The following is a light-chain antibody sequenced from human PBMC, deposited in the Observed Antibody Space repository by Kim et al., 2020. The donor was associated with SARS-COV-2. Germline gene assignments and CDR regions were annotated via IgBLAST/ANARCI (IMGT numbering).Light chain of an antibody. J-gene: IGKJ5*01. CDR2: AAS. CDR1: QDISTW. V-gene: IGKV1-12*01. Sequence: DIQMTQAPSSVSASVGDRVTITCRAGQDISTWLAWYQQKPGKAPKLLIYAASTLQSGVPSRFSGSGTGTDFTLTISSLHPEDSATYYCQQGYSFPLTFGRGTRLEIK. CDR3: QQGYSFPLT.